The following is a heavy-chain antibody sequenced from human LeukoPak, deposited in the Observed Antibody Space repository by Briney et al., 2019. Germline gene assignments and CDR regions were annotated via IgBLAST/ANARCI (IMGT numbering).Heavy chain of an antibody. Sequence: SETLSLTCTVSGGSISSGGYYWSWIRQHPGKGLEWIGYIYYSGSTYYNPSLKSRVTISVDTSKNQFSLKLSSVTAADTAVYYCSKGVGATETYFDYWGQGTLVTVSS. CDR3: SKGVGATETYFDY. D-gene: IGHD1-26*01. V-gene: IGHV4-31*03. CDR2: IYYSGST. J-gene: IGHJ4*02. CDR1: GGSISSGGYY.